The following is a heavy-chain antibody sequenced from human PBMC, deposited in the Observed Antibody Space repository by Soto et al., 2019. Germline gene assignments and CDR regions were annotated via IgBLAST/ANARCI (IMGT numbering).Heavy chain of an antibody. J-gene: IGHJ6*02. V-gene: IGHV1-8*01. D-gene: IGHD6-13*01. CDR2: MNPNSGNT. Sequence: ASVKVSCKASGYTFTSYDINWVRQATGQGLEWMGWMNPNSGNTGYAQKFQGRVTMTRNTSISTAYMELSSLRSEDTAVYYCARVGAAAGTDAYYYYGMDVWGQGTTVTVSS. CDR3: ARVGAAAGTDAYYYYGMDV. CDR1: GYTFTSYD.